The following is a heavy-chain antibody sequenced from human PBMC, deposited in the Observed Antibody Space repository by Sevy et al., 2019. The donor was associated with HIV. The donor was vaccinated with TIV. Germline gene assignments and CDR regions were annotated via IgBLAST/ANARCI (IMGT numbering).Heavy chain of an antibody. D-gene: IGHD6-13*01. CDR2: TRNKADSYTT. CDR1: GFTFSDHY. V-gene: IGHV3-72*01. CDR3: ATHAGIAAAGRVFDY. Sequence: GGSLRLSCAASGFTFSDHYMEWVRQAPGKGLEWVGRTRNKADSYTTEYAASVKGRFTISGDDSKNSLYLQMNSLKTADTAVYYCATHAGIAAAGRVFDYWGQGSLVTVSS. J-gene: IGHJ4*02.